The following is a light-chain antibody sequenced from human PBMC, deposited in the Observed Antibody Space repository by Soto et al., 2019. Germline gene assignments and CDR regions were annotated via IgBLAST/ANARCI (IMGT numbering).Light chain of an antibody. CDR2: GAS. CDR1: QSVHSN. J-gene: IGKJ1*01. Sequence: EIVMTQSPATLSLSPGETATLSCRASQSVHSNLAWFQQHPGQAPRLLIYGASSRATGIPVRFSGSGSGTEFTLTISSLQPEDFATYYCQQSYSMPGTFGQGTKVEMK. CDR3: QQSYSMPGT. V-gene: IGKV3-15*01.